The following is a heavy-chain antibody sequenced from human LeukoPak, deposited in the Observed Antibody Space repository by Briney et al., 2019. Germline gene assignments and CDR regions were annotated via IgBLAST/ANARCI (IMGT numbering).Heavy chain of an antibody. CDR3: AREQGPYYDILTGYYGGLYFDY. CDR1: GGSFSGYY. CDR2: INHSGST. J-gene: IGHJ4*02. V-gene: IGHV4-34*01. Sequence: SGTLSLTCAVYGGSFSGYYWSWIRQPPGKGLEWIGEINHSGSTNYNPSLKSRVTISVDTSKNQFSLKLSSVTAADTAVYYCAREQGPYYDILTGYYGGLYFDYWGQGTLVTVSS. D-gene: IGHD3-9*01.